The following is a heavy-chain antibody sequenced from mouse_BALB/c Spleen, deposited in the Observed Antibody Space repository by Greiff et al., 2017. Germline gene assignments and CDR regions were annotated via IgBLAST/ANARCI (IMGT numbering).Heavy chain of an antibody. D-gene: IGHD1-2*01. CDR1: GYTFTSYY. V-gene: IGHV1S81*02. CDR3: TRGISFHYYGYDY. CDR2: INPSNGGT. Sequence: VKLMESGAELVKPGASVKLSCKASGYTFTSYYMYWVKQRPGQGLEWIGEINPSNGGTNFNEKFKSKATLTVDKSSSTAYMQLSSLTSEDSAVYYCTRGISFHYYGYDYWGQGTTLTVSS. J-gene: IGHJ2*01.